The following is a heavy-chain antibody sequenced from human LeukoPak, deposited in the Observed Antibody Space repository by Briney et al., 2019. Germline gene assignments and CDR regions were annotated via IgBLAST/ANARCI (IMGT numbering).Heavy chain of an antibody. D-gene: IGHD3-22*01. CDR1: GGSISSGGYY. Sequence: SQTLSLTCTVSGGSISSGGYYWSWIRQHPGKGLEWIGYIYYIGSTYYNPSLKSRVTISVDTSKNQFSLKLSSVTAADTAVYYCARDRYDSSGYWYFDLWGRGTLVTVSS. CDR2: IYYIGST. J-gene: IGHJ2*01. V-gene: IGHV4-31*03. CDR3: ARDRYDSSGYWYFDL.